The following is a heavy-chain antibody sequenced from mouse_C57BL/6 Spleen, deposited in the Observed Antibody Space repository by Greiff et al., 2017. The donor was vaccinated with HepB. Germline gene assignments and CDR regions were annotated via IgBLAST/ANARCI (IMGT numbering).Heavy chain of an antibody. V-gene: IGHV1-50*01. CDR1: GYTFTSYW. CDR2: IDPSDSYT. Sequence: QVQLQQPGAELVKPGASVKLSCKAPGYTFTSYWMQWVKQRPGQGLEWIGEIDPSDSYTNYNQKFKGKATLTVDTSSSTAYMQLSSLTSEDSAVYYCARSGDGYLDYWGQGTTLTVSS. CDR3: ARSGDGYLDY. D-gene: IGHD2-3*01. J-gene: IGHJ2*01.